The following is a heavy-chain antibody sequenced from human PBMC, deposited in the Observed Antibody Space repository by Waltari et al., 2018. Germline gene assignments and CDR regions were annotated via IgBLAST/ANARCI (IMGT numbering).Heavy chain of an antibody. V-gene: IGHV3-23*03. Sequence: EVQLLESGGGLGQPGGSLRLSCAASGFTFSSYAMTWVSQATGMGLEWVSVIYTTDSTYYADSGGDRFTISRDNSKNTLYLQMNSLRAEDTAVYSCAKTLVGPNDAFHILGQGTMVTVSS. CDR3: AKTLVGPNDAFHI. J-gene: IGHJ3*02. CDR1: GFTFSSYA. D-gene: IGHD1-26*01. CDR2: IYTTDST.